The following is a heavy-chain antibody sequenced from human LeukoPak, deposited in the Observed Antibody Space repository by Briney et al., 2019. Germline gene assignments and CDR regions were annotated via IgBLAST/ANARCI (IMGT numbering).Heavy chain of an antibody. J-gene: IGHJ2*01. CDR2: IRYDGSSK. CDR1: GFTFSNYA. V-gene: IGHV3-30*02. D-gene: IGHD5-18*01. CDR3: AKDTASSWWYFDL. Sequence: PGGSLRLSCAASGFTFSNYAMHWVRQAPGKGLEWLAYIRYDGSSKYYADFVKGRFTISRDYSKNTLYLHMNSLRAEDTAVYYCAKDTASSWWYFDLWGRGTLVTVSS.